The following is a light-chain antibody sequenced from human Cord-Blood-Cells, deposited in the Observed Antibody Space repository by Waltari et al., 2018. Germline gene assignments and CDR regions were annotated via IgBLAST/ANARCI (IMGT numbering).Light chain of an antibody. V-gene: IGLV6-57*01. CDR3: QSYDSNINYV. CDR1: SGSIASNY. CDR2: EDN. J-gene: IGLJ1*01. Sequence: NFMLTQPHSVSESPGKTVTISCTRSSGSIASNYVQWYQQRPGSSPTTVIYEDNQRPSGVPDRFSGSIDSSSNSASLTISGLKTEDEADYYCQSYDSNINYVFGTGTKVTVL.